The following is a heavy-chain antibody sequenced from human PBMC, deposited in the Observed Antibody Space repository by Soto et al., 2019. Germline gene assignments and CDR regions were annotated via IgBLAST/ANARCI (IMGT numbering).Heavy chain of an antibody. CDR3: ARGVSAGVEY. Sequence: VQLVQSGAEVREPGASVKVSCKASGYSFTSLDINWVRQTAGQGLEWMGWMQPSTGRTGYAQKFQGRVTMTRDTSINTAYMELTTLTPDDTAFYYCARGVSAGVEYWGQGTLVTVSS. V-gene: IGHV1-8*01. J-gene: IGHJ4*02. CDR2: MQPSTGRT. D-gene: IGHD1-26*01. CDR1: GYSFTSLD.